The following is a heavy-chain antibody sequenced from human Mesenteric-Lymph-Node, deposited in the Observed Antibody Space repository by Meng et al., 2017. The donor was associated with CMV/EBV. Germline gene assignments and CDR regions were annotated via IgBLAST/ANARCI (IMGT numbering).Heavy chain of an antibody. Sequence: GESLKISCAASGFTFSSYSMNWVRQAPGKGLEWVSSISSSSSYIYYADSVKGRFTISRDNAKNSLYLQMNSLRAEDTAVYYCARAHYDVLTAYLYWGQGTLVTVSS. D-gene: IGHD3-9*01. J-gene: IGHJ4*02. V-gene: IGHV3-21*01. CDR3: ARAHYDVLTAYLY. CDR1: GFTFSSYS. CDR2: ISSSSSYI.